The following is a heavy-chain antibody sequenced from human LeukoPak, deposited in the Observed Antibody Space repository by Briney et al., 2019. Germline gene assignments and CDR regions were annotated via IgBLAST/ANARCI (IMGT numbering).Heavy chain of an antibody. CDR1: GGSFSGYY. CDR2: IYYSGST. V-gene: IGHV4-59*01. D-gene: IGHD6-19*01. CDR3: ARTSPPIAVAGTGNWFDP. J-gene: IGHJ5*02. Sequence: SETLSLTCAVYGGSFSGYYWSWIRQPPGKGLEWIGYIYYSGSTNYNPSLKSRVTISVDTSKNQFSLKLSSVTAADTAVYYCARTSPPIAVAGTGNWFDPWGQGTLVTVSS.